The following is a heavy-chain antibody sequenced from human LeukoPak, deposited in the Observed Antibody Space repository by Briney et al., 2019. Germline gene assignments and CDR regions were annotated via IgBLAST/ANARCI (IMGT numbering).Heavy chain of an antibody. Sequence: GGSLRLPCAASGFTFDDYAMHWVRQAPGKGLEWVSGISWNSGSIGYADSVKGRFIISRDNAKNSLYLQMNSLRAEDTALYYCAKGRYCGGDCYSYYGMDVWGQGTTVTVSS. CDR3: AKGRYCGGDCYSYYGMDV. CDR1: GFTFDDYA. CDR2: ISWNSGSI. D-gene: IGHD2-21*02. J-gene: IGHJ6*02. V-gene: IGHV3-9*01.